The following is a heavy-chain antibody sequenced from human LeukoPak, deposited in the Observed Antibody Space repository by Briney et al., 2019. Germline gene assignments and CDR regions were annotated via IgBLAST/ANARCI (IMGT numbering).Heavy chain of an antibody. CDR2: IIPIFGTA. V-gene: IGHV1-69*01. D-gene: IGHD2-2*01. J-gene: IGHJ3*02. CDR1: GGTFSSYA. Sequence: SVKVSCKASGGTFSSYAISWVRQAPGQGLEWMGGIIPIFGTANYAQKFQGRVTITADESTSTAYMELSSLRSEDTAVYYCARCSSTSCYYAHDAFDIWGQGTMVTVSS. CDR3: ARCSSTSCYYAHDAFDI.